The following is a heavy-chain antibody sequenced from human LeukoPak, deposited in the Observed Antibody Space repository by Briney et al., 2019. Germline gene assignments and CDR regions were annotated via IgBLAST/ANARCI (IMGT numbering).Heavy chain of an antibody. CDR2: IYYSGGT. D-gene: IGHD5-12*01. V-gene: IGHV4-59*01. J-gene: IGHJ4*02. Sequence: SETQSLTCTVSGGSINYYYWMWIRQPPGKGLEWIGYIYYSGGTHYNPSLKSRVTMLVDTSKNQFSLKLTAVTAADTAVYYCAKGLRGNGYSGYDYIDYWGQGTLVTVSS. CDR1: GGSINYYY. CDR3: AKGLRGNGYSGYDYIDY.